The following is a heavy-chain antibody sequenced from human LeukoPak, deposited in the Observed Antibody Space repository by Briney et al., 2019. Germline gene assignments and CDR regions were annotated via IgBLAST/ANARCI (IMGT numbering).Heavy chain of an antibody. CDR3: AGQEEVVAAINWFDP. D-gene: IGHD2-15*01. CDR1: GGSISSSSYY. Sequence: PSETLSLTCTVSGGSISSSSYYWGWIRQPPGKGLEWIGSIYYSGSTYYNPSLKSRVTISVDTSKNQFSLKLSSVTAADTAVYYCAGQEEVVAAINWFDPWGQGTLVTVSS. CDR2: IYYSGST. V-gene: IGHV4-39*01. J-gene: IGHJ5*02.